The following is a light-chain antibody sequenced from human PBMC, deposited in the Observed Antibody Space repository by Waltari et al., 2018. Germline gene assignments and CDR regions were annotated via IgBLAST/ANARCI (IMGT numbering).Light chain of an antibody. CDR1: QRVSGD. Sequence: EIVLTQSPATLSFSPGESATLSCRASQRVSGDLAWYQHQPGHAPRLLIYDASNRATGITARFSGSGSGTHFTLTISSLEPEDFAVYYCQHRSNWPPITFGQGTRLDIK. V-gene: IGKV3-11*01. J-gene: IGKJ5*01. CDR3: QHRSNWPPIT. CDR2: DAS.